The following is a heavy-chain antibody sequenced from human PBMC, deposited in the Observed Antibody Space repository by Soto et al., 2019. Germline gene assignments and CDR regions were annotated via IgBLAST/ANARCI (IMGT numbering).Heavy chain of an antibody. Sequence: SETLSLTCSVSGGSIISDEYYWTWIRQPPGGGLEWIGHVYYTGSTSYSPSLKSRLTISVDTSKNQFSLRLNSVSAADTAVYYCARDRSNSPDLLDSWGRGALVTVSS. V-gene: IGHV4-30-4*01. CDR3: ARDRSNSPDLLDS. CDR1: GGSIISDEYY. J-gene: IGHJ4*02. D-gene: IGHD1-1*01. CDR2: VYYTGST.